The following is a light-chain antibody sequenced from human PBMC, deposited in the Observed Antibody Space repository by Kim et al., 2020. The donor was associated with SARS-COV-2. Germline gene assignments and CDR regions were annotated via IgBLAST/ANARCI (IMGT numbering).Light chain of an antibody. V-gene: IGKV3-20*01. CDR1: QSVSSSY. J-gene: IGKJ4*01. CDR2: GAS. Sequence: SPGERATLSCRASQSVSSSYLAWYQQTPGQAPRLLIYGASSRATGIPDWFSGSGSGTDFTLTISRLEPEDFAVYYCQQYGSSPASFGGGTKVDIK. CDR3: QQYGSSPAS.